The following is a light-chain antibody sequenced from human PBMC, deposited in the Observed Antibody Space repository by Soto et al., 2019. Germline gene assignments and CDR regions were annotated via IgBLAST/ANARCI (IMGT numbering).Light chain of an antibody. Sequence: EIVMTQSPATLSVSPGERATLSCRASQSISSQLAWYQQKPGQPPRLLIYGASTRATGIPARFSGSGSGTEFTLTISSLQSEDSAVYYCQQYNNWPPLTFGGGTKVEIK. V-gene: IGKV3-15*01. J-gene: IGKJ4*01. CDR1: QSISSQ. CDR3: QQYNNWPPLT. CDR2: GAS.